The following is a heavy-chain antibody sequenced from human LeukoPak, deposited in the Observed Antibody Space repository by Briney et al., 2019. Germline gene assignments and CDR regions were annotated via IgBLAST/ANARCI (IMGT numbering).Heavy chain of an antibody. Sequence: SVTVSCKASGGTFSSYAISWVRQAPGQGLEWMGGIIPIFGTANYAQKFQGRVTITADESTSTAYMELSSLRSEDTAVYYCARDQDYYDSSGLAPFGYWGQGTLVTVSS. CDR3: ARDQDYYDSSGLAPFGY. CDR2: IIPIFGTA. V-gene: IGHV1-69*13. CDR1: GGTFSSYA. D-gene: IGHD3-22*01. J-gene: IGHJ4*02.